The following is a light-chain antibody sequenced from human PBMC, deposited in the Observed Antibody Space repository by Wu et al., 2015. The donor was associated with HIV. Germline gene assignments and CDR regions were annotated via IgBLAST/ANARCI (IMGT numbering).Light chain of an antibody. Sequence: ASQSVSSNYLTWYQQKPGQAPGLLFYGASTRATGIPARFSGSGSGTDFTLTFSSLQPEDFAVYYCQQDYNLPLTFGGGTKVEIK. CDR1: QSVSSNY. CDR2: GAS. V-gene: IGKV3-7*04. J-gene: IGKJ4*01. CDR3: QQDYNLPLT.